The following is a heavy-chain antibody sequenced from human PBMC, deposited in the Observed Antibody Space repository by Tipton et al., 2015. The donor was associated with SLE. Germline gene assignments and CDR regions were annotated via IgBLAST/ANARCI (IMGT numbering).Heavy chain of an antibody. Sequence: TLSLTCSVSGGSISGSSHYWVWIRQPPGKGLEWLGSIVDDGRSYSNSSLYSRVTMSLDTSRTQFSLKLRSVTAADTAVYYCARGRVVHQWFGYYYMDVWGKGTTVTVSS. CDR3: ARGRVVHQWFGYYYMDV. D-gene: IGHD3-10*01. V-gene: IGHV4-39*07. J-gene: IGHJ6*03. CDR1: GGSISGSSHY. CDR2: IVDDGRS.